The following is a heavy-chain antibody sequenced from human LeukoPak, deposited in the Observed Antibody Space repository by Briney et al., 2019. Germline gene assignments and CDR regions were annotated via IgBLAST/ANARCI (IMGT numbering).Heavy chain of an antibody. V-gene: IGHV1-18*01. CDR2: ISAYNGNT. Sequence: ASVKVSCKASGYTFTSYGISWVRQAPGQGLEWMGWISAYNGNTNYAQKLQGRVTMTTDTSTSTAYMELRSLRSDDTAVYYCARSPPSIAVAEDINWFDPWGQGTLVTVSS. CDR3: ARSPPSIAVAEDINWFDP. D-gene: IGHD6-19*01. J-gene: IGHJ5*02. CDR1: GYTFTSYG.